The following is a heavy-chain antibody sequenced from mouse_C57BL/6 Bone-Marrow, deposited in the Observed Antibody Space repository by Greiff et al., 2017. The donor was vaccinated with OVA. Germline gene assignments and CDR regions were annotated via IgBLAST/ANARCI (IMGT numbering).Heavy chain of an antibody. CDR1: CYTFTSYW. J-gene: IGHJ2*01. CDR3: TSWGISYYFDY. Sequence: VQLQPSGTVLVRPGASVQMSCKTSCYTFTSYWMHWVKPRPGQGLEWIGAIYPGNSDTSYNQKFKGKTKLTAVTTASTTYMELSSLTNEDSAVYYCTSWGISYYFDYWGQGTTLTVSS. CDR2: IYPGNSDT. V-gene: IGHV1-5*01.